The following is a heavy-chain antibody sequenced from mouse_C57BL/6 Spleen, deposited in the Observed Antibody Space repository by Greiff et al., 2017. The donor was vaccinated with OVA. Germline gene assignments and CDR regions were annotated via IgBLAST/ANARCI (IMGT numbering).Heavy chain of an antibody. CDR1: GYTFTSYW. V-gene: IGHV1-7*01. Sequence: QVQLKESGAELAKPGASVKLSCKASGYTFTSYWMHWVKQRPGQGLEWIGYINPSSGYTKYNQKFKDKATLTADKSSSPAYMQLSSLTYEDSAVYYGARPQVGPAYCYALDYWGQGTSVTVSS. D-gene: IGHD4-1*02. CDR2: INPSSGYT. CDR3: ARPQVGPAYCYALDY. J-gene: IGHJ4*01.